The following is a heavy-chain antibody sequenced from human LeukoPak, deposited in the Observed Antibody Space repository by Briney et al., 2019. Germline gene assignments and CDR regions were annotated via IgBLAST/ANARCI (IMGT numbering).Heavy chain of an antibody. CDR3: ARGGITMVRGVITPYYFDY. CDR2: INPNSGGT. Sequence: ASVKVSCMASGYTFTGYYMHWVRQAPGQGLEWMGWINPNSGGTNYAQKFQGRVTMTRDTSISTAYMELSRLRSDDTAVYYCARGGITMVRGVITPYYFDYWGQGTLVTVSS. CDR1: GYTFTGYY. J-gene: IGHJ4*02. D-gene: IGHD3-10*01. V-gene: IGHV1-2*02.